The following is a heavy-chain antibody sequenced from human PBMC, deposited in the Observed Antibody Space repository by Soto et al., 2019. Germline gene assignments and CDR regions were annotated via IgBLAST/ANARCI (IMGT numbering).Heavy chain of an antibody. CDR3: AMYYYDSSGQNWFDP. CDR2: IYYSGST. D-gene: IGHD3-22*01. V-gene: IGHV4-61*01. Sequence: SETLSLTCTVSGGSVSSGSYYWSWIRQPPGKGLEWIGYIYYSGSTNYNPSLKSRVTISVDTSKNQFSLKLSSVTAADTAVYYCAMYYYDSSGQNWFDPWGQGTLVTVSS. CDR1: GGSVSSGSYY. J-gene: IGHJ5*02.